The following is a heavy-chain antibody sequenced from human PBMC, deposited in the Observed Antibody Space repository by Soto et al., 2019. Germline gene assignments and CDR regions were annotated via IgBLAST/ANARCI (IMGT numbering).Heavy chain of an antibody. CDR1: GFNFNTFA. V-gene: IGHV3-23*01. CDR3: AKDPPSPWTANWVDP. Sequence: EEQVSESGGALVQPGGSLRLSCAASGFNFNTFAMSWIRQAPGKGLEWVSHISSSGGSRDYADSVRGRFTISRDNSKNVLFLQMNSLRADDTATYYCAKDPPSPWTANWVDPWGKGTLVTGSS. CDR2: ISSSGGSR. J-gene: IGHJ5*02. D-gene: IGHD1-1*01.